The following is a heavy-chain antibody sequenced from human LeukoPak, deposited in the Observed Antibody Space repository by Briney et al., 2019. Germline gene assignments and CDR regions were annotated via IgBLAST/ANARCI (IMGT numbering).Heavy chain of an antibody. CDR2: IYYTGRT. CDR1: GGSITSSSYN. J-gene: IGHJ5*02. D-gene: IGHD3-9*01. V-gene: IGHV4-39*01. Sequence: SETLSLTCTVSGGSITSSSYNWGWIRQPPGKGLEWIGTIYYTGRTFYNPSLNSRVTMSVDTSKNQFSLKLSSVTAPDTAVYYCARLPTGYPNWFDPWGQGTLVTVS. CDR3: ARLPTGYPNWFDP.